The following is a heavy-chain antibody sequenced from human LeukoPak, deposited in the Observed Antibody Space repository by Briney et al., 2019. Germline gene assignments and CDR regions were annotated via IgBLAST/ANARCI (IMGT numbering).Heavy chain of an antibody. J-gene: IGHJ6*03. D-gene: IGHD1-7*01. CDR1: GGSFSNYY. Sequence: PLGTLSLTCAVYGGSFSNYYWSWIRQPPGKGLEWLAEINDSGTANYIPSLMSRVTVSVDTSKNQFSLRLTSVTATDTAVYYCARRWNYARNYYIDVWGKGATV. V-gene: IGHV4-34*01. CDR2: INDSGTA. CDR3: ARRWNYARNYYIDV.